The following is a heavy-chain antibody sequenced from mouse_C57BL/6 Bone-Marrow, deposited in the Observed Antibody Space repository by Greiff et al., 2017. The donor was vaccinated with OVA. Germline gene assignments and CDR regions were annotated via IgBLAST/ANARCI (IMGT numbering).Heavy chain of an antibody. CDR3: ARRNYYGSSAGFAY. Sequence: VQLKQSGGGLVKPGGSLKLSCAASGFTFSDYGMHWVRQAPEKGLEWVAYISSGSSTIYYADTVKGRFTISRDNAKNTLFLQMTSLRSEDTAMYYCARRNYYGSSAGFAYWGQGTLVTVSA. CDR1: GFTFSDYG. CDR2: ISSGSSTI. V-gene: IGHV5-17*01. J-gene: IGHJ3*01. D-gene: IGHD1-1*01.